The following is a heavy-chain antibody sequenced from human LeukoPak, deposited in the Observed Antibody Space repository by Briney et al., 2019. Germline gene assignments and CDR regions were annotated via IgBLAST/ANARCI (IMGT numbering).Heavy chain of an antibody. CDR2: ISYIGST. V-gene: IGHV4-59*11. J-gene: IGHJ3*02. CDR3: ARDLVTVTKGFDI. D-gene: IGHD4-17*01. Sequence: SETLSLTCAVSSDSFSSHYWTWIRQPPGKGLEWIGYISYIGSTNYNPSLKSRVTISIDRSKNQFSLKLSSVAAADTAVYYCARDLVTVTKGFDIWGQGTMVSVSS. CDR1: SDSFSSHY.